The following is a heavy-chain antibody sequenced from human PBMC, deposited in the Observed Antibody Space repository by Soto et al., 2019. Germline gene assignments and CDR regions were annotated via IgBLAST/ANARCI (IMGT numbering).Heavy chain of an antibody. Sequence: QVQLVQSGAEVQKPGSSVKVSCKASGSTFSSYAISWVRQAPGQGLEWMGGIIPIFGTANYAQKFQGRVTITADESTSTAYMELSSLRSEDTAVYYCARENTIFGVVNDYYYYGMDVWGQGTTVTVSS. CDR1: GSTFSSYA. V-gene: IGHV1-69*01. CDR2: IIPIFGTA. J-gene: IGHJ6*02. D-gene: IGHD3-3*01. CDR3: ARENTIFGVVNDYYYYGMDV.